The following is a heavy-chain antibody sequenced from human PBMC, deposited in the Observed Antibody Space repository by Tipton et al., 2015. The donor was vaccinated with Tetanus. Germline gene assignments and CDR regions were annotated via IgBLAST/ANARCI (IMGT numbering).Heavy chain of an antibody. CDR1: GVTFNTYG. D-gene: IGHD6-13*01. CDR2: ITYDGTNQ. CDR3: AKDQVLHSSDWYENYAFDV. J-gene: IGHJ3*01. Sequence: SLRLSCVGSGVTFNTYGIHWVRQAPGKGLEWVAVITYDGTNQYYRDSVKGRFTVSRDNSRNTVFLHMSSLRAEDTAVYYFAKDQVLHSSDWYENYAFDVWGQGTMVSVSS. V-gene: IGHV3-30*18.